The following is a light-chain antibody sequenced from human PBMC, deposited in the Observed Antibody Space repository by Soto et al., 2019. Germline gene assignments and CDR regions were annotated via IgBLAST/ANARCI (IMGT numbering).Light chain of an antibody. CDR2: DNS. CDR1: SSNIGAGYD. J-gene: IGLJ1*01. CDR3: QSYDSSLSYG. Sequence: QSVLTQPPSVSGAPGQRVTISCTGSSSNIGAGYDVHWYQQLPGTAPKLLIYDNSNRPSGVPDRFSGSKSGTSASLAITGLKAEDEDDYSCQSYDSSLSYGFGNGNKVTGL. V-gene: IGLV1-40*01.